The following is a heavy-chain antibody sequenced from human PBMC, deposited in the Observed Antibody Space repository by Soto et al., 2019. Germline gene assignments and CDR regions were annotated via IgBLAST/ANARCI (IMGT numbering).Heavy chain of an antibody. J-gene: IGHJ4*02. D-gene: IGHD4-4*01. V-gene: IGHV3-53*01. Sequence: EVQVVESGGGLTQPGGSLRLSCAVSGFTVSTNHVTWVRQATGKGLQWVSAIWNDGNTFYADSVKGRFTISRDNSKNKVFLQMNSLRAEDTAVYYCTGDGGNSVWGQGAQVTVSS. CDR1: GFTVSTNH. CDR3: TGDGGNSV. CDR2: IWNDGNT.